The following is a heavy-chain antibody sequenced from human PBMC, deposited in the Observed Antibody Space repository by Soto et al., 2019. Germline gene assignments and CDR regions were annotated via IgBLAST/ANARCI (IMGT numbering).Heavy chain of an antibody. D-gene: IGHD5-12*01. J-gene: IGHJ6*02. V-gene: IGHV3-23*01. Sequence: EVELLESGGGLVQPGGSLRLSCAASGFSFSNYAMTWVRQAPGKGLEWVSFIRSRGGRIYYADSVQGRFTISRDNSRSMLYLQMNYLSADDPAVYYCAKHPGPETPSYDANEDCGQGTTVTDAS. CDR3: AKHPGPETPSYDANED. CDR2: IRSRGGRI. CDR1: GFSFSNYA.